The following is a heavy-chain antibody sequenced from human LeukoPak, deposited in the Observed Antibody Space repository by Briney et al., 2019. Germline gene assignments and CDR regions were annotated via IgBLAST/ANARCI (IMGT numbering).Heavy chain of an antibody. CDR1: GFTFSAHG. D-gene: IGHD5-18*01. CDR2: INGRGDDG. V-gene: IGHV3-23*01. Sequence: PGGSLRLSCEVSGFTFSAHGMAWVRQAPGKGLDWVAAINGRGDDGYYAASVKGRFTISRDNSKNTLYLQMNSLRAEDTAVYYCAKVLSYSYSDYWGQGTLVTVSS. CDR3: AKVLSYSYSDY. J-gene: IGHJ4*02.